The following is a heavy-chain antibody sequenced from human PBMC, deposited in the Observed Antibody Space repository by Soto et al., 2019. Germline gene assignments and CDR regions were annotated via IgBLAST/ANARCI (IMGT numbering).Heavy chain of an antibody. V-gene: IGHV3-33*01. CDR1: GFTFSGRG. J-gene: IGHJ4*02. CDR2: IWSDGSNK. Sequence: GGSLRLSCVGSGFTFSGRGIHWVRQPPGKGLEWVAFIWSDGSNKEYSDSAKGRFTISRDNSKNTAYLQMDSLRGEDTAVYYCARDRLGGVTRGIFYYWGQGTLVTVSS. D-gene: IGHD2-21*02. CDR3: ARDRLGGVTRGIFYY.